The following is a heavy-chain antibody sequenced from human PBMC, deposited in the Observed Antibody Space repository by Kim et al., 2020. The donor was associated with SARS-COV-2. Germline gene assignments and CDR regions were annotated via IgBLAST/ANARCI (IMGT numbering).Heavy chain of an antibody. CDR1: GGAISSGSFY. J-gene: IGHJ5*02. CDR3: ARSYYYDSSGFYSLDP. CDR2: IFYSGST. V-gene: IGHV4-61*01. D-gene: IGHD3-22*01. Sequence: SETLSLTCTVSGGAISSGSFYWSWIRQPPGKGLEWIGYIFYSGSTDYNPSLKSRVTISIDTSKNQFFLKRTSVTAADTAVYFCARSYYYDSSGFYSLDPWGQGTLVTVSS.